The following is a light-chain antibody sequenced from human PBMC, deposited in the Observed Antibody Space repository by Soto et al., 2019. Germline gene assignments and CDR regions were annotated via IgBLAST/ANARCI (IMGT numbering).Light chain of an antibody. CDR2: EVT. CDR1: SSDVGAYNH. J-gene: IGLJ1*01. CDR3: SSYTTNNIRD. V-gene: IGLV2-14*01. Sequence: QSVLTQPASVSGSPGQSITISCTGTSSDVGAYNHVSWFQQRPGRAPKLMIYEVTHRPSGVSNRFSGSKSDNTASLTISGLQAEDEADYYCSSYTTNNIRDFGTGTRSPS.